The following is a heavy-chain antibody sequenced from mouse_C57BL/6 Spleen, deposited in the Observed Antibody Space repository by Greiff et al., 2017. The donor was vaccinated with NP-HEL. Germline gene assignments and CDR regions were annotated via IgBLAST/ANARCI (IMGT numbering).Heavy chain of an antibody. V-gene: IGHV3-6*01. CDR1: GYSITSGYY. CDR2: ISYDGSN. Sequence: EVQVVESGPGLVKPSQSLSLTCSVTGYSITSGYYWNWIRQFPGNKLEWMGYISYDGSNNYNPSLKNRISITRDTSKNQFFLKLNSVTTEDTATYYCARDVGRFAYWGQGTLVTVSA. J-gene: IGHJ3*01. D-gene: IGHD4-1*01. CDR3: ARDVGRFAY.